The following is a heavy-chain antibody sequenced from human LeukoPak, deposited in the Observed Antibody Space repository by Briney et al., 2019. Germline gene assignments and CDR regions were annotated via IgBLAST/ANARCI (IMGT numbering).Heavy chain of an antibody. CDR2: IYTSGST. Sequence: KTSETRSLTCTVSGGSVSSGSYYWSWIRQPAGKGLEWIGRIYTSGSTNYNPSLKSRVTISVDTSKNQFSLKLSSVTAADTAVYYCARDPVANWGSFDYWGQGTLVTVSS. J-gene: IGHJ4*02. V-gene: IGHV4-61*02. CDR3: ARDPVANWGSFDY. CDR1: GGSVSSGSYY. D-gene: IGHD7-27*01.